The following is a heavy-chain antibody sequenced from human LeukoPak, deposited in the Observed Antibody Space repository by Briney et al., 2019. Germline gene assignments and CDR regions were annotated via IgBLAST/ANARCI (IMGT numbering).Heavy chain of an antibody. J-gene: IGHJ6*02. CDR3: AGNRKYYYDSSALDV. CDR1: GYTFTGYY. V-gene: IGHV1-2*02. CDR2: INPNSGGT. Sequence: ASVKVSCKASGYTFTGYYMHWVRQAPGQGLEWMGWINPNSGGTNYAHKSQGRVTMTRDTSISTAYMELSRLRSDDTAVYYCAGNRKYYYDSSALDVWGQGTTVTISS. D-gene: IGHD3-22*01.